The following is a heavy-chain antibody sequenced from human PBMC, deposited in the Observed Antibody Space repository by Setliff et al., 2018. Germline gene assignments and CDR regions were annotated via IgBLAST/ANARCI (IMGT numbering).Heavy chain of an antibody. CDR1: GGSFSTYY. Sequence: KTSETLSLTCTVSGGSFSTYYWSWIRQAPGKGLEWIGHVYYSGAANYNPSLKSRVTVSVDTSKNQCSLRLISVTAADTAVYYCARGGTFRYFDYWGQGTPVTVSS. CDR2: VYYSGAA. V-gene: IGHV4-59*01. D-gene: IGHD5-12*01. CDR3: ARGGTFRYFDY. J-gene: IGHJ4*02.